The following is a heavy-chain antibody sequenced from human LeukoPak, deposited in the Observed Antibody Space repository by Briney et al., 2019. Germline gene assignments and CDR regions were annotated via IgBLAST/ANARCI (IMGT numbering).Heavy chain of an antibody. D-gene: IGHD7-27*01. CDR3: ARDNNWGFDF. CDR2: IRGSGSGSGSGM. CDR1: GFVFSDYS. Sequence: HPGGSLRLSCAASGFVFSDYSMNWVRQAPGKGLEWVSNIRGSGSGSGSGMYYADSVKGRFTISRDNAENSLYLQMSSLRAEDTAFYYCARDNNWGFDFWGQGALVTVSS. V-gene: IGHV3-48*04. J-gene: IGHJ4*02.